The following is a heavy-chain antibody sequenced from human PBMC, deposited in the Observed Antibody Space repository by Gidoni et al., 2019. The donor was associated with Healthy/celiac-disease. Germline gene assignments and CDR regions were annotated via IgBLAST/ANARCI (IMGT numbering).Heavy chain of an antibody. V-gene: IGHV3-23*01. Sequence: EVQLLESGGGLVQPGGSLRLSCAASGFTFSSYAMSWVRQAPGKGLEWVSAISGSGGSTYYADSVKGRFTISRDNSKNTLYLQMNSLRAEDTAVYYCAKDRIKAGFLGGGDAFDIWGQGTMVTVSS. CDR2: ISGSGGST. CDR1: GFTFSSYA. J-gene: IGHJ3*02. D-gene: IGHD3-10*01. CDR3: AKDRIKAGFLGGGDAFDI.